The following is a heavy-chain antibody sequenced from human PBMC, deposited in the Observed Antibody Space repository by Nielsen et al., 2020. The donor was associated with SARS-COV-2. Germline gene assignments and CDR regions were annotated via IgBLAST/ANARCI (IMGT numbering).Heavy chain of an antibody. CDR3: ARVRNTMIVVVDAFDI. V-gene: IGHV4-31*03. J-gene: IGHJ3*02. D-gene: IGHD3-22*01. Sequence: SETLSLTCTVSGGSISSGGYYWSWIRQHPGKGLEWIGYIYYSGSTYYNPSLKSRVTISVDTSKNQFSLKLSSVTAADTAVYYCARVRNTMIVVVDAFDIWGQGTMVTVSS. CDR1: GGSISSGGYY. CDR2: IYYSGST.